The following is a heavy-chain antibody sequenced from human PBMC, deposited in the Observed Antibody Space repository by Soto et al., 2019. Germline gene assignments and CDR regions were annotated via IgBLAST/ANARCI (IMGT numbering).Heavy chain of an antibody. Sequence: ASVKVSCKASGYTFTSYAMHWVRQAPGQRLEWMGWINAGNGNTKYSQKFQGRFTISRDNSKNTLYLQMNSLRAEDTAVYYCARDGSLGSSGSVYFDYWGQGTLVTVSS. CDR3: ARDGSLGSSGSVYFDY. CDR1: GYTFTSYA. J-gene: IGHJ4*02. V-gene: IGHV1-3*01. CDR2: INAGNGNT. D-gene: IGHD6-19*01.